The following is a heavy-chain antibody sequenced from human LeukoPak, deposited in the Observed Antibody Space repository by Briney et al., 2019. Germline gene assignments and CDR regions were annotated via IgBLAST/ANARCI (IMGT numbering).Heavy chain of an antibody. CDR1: GFTFSSYD. CDR2: IGTAGEI. Sequence: GGSLRLSCAASGFTFSSYDIHWVRQATGKGLEWVSGIGTAGEIYYPGSVKGRFTISRENSKNSLYLQMNTLGAGDTAVYYCARAAYSSTWYSRYFDLWGRGTLVTVSS. CDR3: ARAAYSSTWYSRYFDL. D-gene: IGHD6-13*01. J-gene: IGHJ2*01. V-gene: IGHV3-13*01.